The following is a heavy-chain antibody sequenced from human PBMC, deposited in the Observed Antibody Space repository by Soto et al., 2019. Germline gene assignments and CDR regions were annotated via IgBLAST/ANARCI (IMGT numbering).Heavy chain of an antibody. CDR3: ASSGGASPHDY. Sequence: ASVNVSCKASGYTFTSYATHWVRQAPGQRLEWMGWINAGNGNTKYSQKFQGRVTITRDTSASTAYMELSSLRSEDTAVYYCASSGGASPHDYWGQGTLVTVSS. CDR1: GYTFTSYA. D-gene: IGHD1-26*01. V-gene: IGHV1-3*01. CDR2: INAGNGNT. J-gene: IGHJ4*02.